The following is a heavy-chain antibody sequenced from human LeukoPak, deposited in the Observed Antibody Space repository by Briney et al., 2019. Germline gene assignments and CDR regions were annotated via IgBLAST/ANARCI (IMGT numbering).Heavy chain of an antibody. CDR2: IYYSGST. V-gene: IGHV4-59*01. Sequence: SETLSLTCTVSGGSISSYYWSWTRQPPGKGLEWIGYIYYSGSTNYNPSLKSRVTISVDTSKNQFSLKLSSVTAADTAVYYCARETSSYDFWSGYLDYWGQGTLVTVSS. J-gene: IGHJ4*02. CDR1: GGSISSYY. CDR3: ARETSSYDFWSGYLDY. D-gene: IGHD3-3*01.